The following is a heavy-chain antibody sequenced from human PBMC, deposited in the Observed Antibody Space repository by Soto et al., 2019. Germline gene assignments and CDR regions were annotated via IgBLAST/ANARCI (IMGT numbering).Heavy chain of an antibody. V-gene: IGHV2-26*01. CDR1: GFSLSNVRMG. J-gene: IGHJ6*02. CDR2: IFSNDDK. CDR3: ARIDVMLIEIYLYAADV. Sequence: QVTLKESGPVLVKPTETLTLSCTVSGFSLSNVRMGVSWIRQPPGKALEWLAHIFSNDDKSYNTSLKSRLTISKDTSRSQVVLTMNNMGPVDTATYFCARIDVMLIEIYLYAADVWGQGTTVTFSS. D-gene: IGHD3-16*01.